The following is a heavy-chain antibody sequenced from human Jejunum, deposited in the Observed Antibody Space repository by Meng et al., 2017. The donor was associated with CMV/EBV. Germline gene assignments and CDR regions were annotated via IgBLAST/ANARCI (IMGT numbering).Heavy chain of an antibody. CDR3: AREQMGAWRGYFDC. CDR1: GLAVSDNP. V-gene: IGHV3-53*01. J-gene: IGHJ5*01. Sequence: SGLAVSDNPMTWVRQVVGQGLQWVSTLYEGGSAHYAPSVEGRFRISKDNSANMVYLQMNSLGVEDTAVYYCAREQMGAWRGYFDCWGQGSLVTVSS. D-gene: IGHD3-3*01. CDR2: LYEGGSA.